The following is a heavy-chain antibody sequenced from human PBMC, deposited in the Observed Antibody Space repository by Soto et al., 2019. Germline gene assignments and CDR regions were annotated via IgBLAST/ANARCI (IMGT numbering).Heavy chain of an antibody. V-gene: IGHV4-59*01. D-gene: IGHD6-19*01. CDR1: GGSISSYY. Sequence: SETLSLTCTVSGGSISSYYWSWIRQPPGKGLEWIAYIYYSGNTNYNPSLERRVTISTNTSKSHFSLKLSSLTAADTTVIYCARGRGVAGARWWFDPWGRGTLVTVSS. J-gene: IGHJ5*02. CDR2: IYYSGNT. CDR3: ARGRGVAGARWWFDP.